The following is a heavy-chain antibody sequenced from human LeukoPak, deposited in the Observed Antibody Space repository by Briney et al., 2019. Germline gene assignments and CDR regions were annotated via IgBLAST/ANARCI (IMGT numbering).Heavy chain of an antibody. V-gene: IGHV4-4*07. J-gene: IGHJ4*02. CDR2: IYTSGST. CDR3: ARDCLFRSSQDY. Sequence: SETLSLTWTVSGGSISSYYWSWIRQPAGKGLEWIGRIYTSGSTNYNPSLKSRVTMSVDTSKNQFSLKLSSVTAADTAVYYCARDCLFRSSQDYWGQGTLVTVSS. D-gene: IGHD1-26*01. CDR1: GGSISSYY.